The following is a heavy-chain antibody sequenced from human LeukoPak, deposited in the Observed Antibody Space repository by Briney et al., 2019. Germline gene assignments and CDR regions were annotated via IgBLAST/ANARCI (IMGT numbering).Heavy chain of an antibody. CDR2: MNPNSGNT. CDR3: ARAPTDDYGDYSFDY. V-gene: IGHV1-8*01. J-gene: IGHJ4*02. D-gene: IGHD4-17*01. Sequence: GSSVKVYCKASGYTFTSYDINWVRQATGQGLEWMGWMNPNSGNTGYAQKFQGRVTMTRNTSISTAYMELSSLRSEDTAVYYCARAPTDDYGDYSFDYWGQGTLVTVSS. CDR1: GYTFTSYD.